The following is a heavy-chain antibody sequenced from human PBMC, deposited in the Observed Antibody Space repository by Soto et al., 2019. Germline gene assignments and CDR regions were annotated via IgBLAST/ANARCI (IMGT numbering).Heavy chain of an antibody. J-gene: IGHJ4*02. Sequence: GGSLRLSCAASGFICSSYDMSWVRQAPGKGLEWVSTILVGGSTHYEDSVKGRFTISRDGSKNLLFLQMNSLRDEDTAVYYCAREFYGYYTYGPGDYWGQGTLVTVSS. CDR2: ILVGGST. CDR1: GFICSSYD. CDR3: AREFYGYYTYGPGDY. V-gene: IGHV3-23*01. D-gene: IGHD3-22*01.